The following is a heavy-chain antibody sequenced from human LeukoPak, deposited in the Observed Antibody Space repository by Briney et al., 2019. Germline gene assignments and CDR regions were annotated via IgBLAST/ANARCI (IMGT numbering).Heavy chain of an antibody. CDR2: INPNSGGT. V-gene: IGHV1-2*02. J-gene: IGHJ4*02. Sequence: ASVKVSCKASGYTFTGYYMHWVRQAPGQGLEWMGWINPNSGGTNYAQKLQGRVTMTTDTSTSTAYMELRSLRSDDTAVYYCARDYDILTGYYNLFDYWGQGTLVTVSS. CDR3: ARDYDILTGYYNLFDY. CDR1: GYTFTGYY. D-gene: IGHD3-9*01.